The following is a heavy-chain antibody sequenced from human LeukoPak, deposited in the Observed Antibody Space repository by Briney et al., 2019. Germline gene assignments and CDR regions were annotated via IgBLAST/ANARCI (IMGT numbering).Heavy chain of an antibody. Sequence: PSETLSLTCAVYGGSFSGYYWSWIRQPSGKGLEWIGEINHSGSTNYNPSLKSRVTISVDTSKNQFSLKLSSVTAADTAVYYCARRSPWGGDYYFDYWGQGTLLTVSS. CDR2: INHSGST. CDR1: GGSFSGYY. V-gene: IGHV4-34*01. D-gene: IGHD2-21*01. CDR3: ARRSPWGGDYYFDY. J-gene: IGHJ4*02.